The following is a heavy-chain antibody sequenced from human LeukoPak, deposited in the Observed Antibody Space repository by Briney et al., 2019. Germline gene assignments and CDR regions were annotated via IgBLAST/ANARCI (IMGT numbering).Heavy chain of an antibody. CDR2: IYTSGST. D-gene: IGHD4-17*01. Sequence: PSQTLSLTCTVSGGSISSGSYYWSWIRQPAGKGLEWIGRIYTSGSTNYNPSLKSRVTISVDTSKNQFSLKLSSVTAADTAVYHCARDTTVHFDYWGQGTLVTVSS. CDR1: GGSISSGSYY. V-gene: IGHV4-61*02. CDR3: ARDTTVHFDY. J-gene: IGHJ4*02.